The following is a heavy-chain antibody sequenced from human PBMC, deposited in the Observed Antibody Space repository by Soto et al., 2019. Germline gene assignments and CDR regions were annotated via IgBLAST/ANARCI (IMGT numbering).Heavy chain of an antibody. CDR2: ISGYSGST. V-gene: IGHV1-18*01. Sequence: ASVKVSCKASGYSFTTYGMNWLRQVPGQGLEWMGWISGYSGSTSFAQKFEDRLTLTTDTSTNTAYMELRTLRSDDTAVYYCARGVSIDYNWFDPWGQGTLVTVSS. J-gene: IGHJ5*02. D-gene: IGHD3-9*01. CDR3: ARGVSIDYNWFDP. CDR1: GYSFTTYG.